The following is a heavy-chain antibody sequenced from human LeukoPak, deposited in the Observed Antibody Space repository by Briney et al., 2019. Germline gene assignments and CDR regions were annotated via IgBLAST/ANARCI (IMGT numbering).Heavy chain of an antibody. V-gene: IGHV4-59*08. CDR2: IHYSGST. Sequence: PSETLPLTCTVSGGSISGYYWSWIRQPPGKGLEWIGEIHYSGSTEYISWLKSRVTISVDTSKNLFSLRLSSVTAADTAVYYCARHAGGYTFDIWGQGTMVTVSS. CDR3: ARHAGGYTFDI. J-gene: IGHJ3*02. CDR1: GGSISGYY. D-gene: IGHD3-22*01.